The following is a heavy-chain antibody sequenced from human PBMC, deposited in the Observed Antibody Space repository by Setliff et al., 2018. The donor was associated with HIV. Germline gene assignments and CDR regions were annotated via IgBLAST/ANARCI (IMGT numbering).Heavy chain of an antibody. CDR3: ARDEGYYYGMDV. V-gene: IGHV1-69*04. CDR2: IIPMLDSA. J-gene: IGHJ6*02. Sequence: GASVKVSCKASGGSFGSFAISWVRQAPGQGLEWVGRIIPMLDSANYAREFEGRVSITADKSTNTVYMELNSLKLEDTAVYYCARDEGYYYGMDVWGQGTTVTVSS. CDR1: GGSFGSFA.